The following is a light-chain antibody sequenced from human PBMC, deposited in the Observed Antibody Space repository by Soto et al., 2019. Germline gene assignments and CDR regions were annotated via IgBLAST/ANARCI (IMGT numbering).Light chain of an antibody. CDR1: QSISNF. J-gene: IGKJ1*01. CDR2: AAS. CDR3: QQSYRNPRT. V-gene: IGKV1-39*01. Sequence: EIQMTQSPSFLSASAGDRVTIFCRASQSISNFLHWYQQKPGKAPKLLIYAASKLESGVPPGFGGSGSGTDFTLTISSLQPEDFATYYCQQSYRNPRTFGLGTRVEIK.